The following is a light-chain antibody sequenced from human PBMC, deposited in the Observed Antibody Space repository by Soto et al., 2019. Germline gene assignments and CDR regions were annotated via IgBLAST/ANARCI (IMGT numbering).Light chain of an antibody. CDR1: QDIRSY. CDR2: ATS. J-gene: IGKJ1*01. Sequence: DIQMTQSPSSLSASVGDRVSITCRASQDIRSYLNWYQQKPGKAPELLIYATSNLQSGVPPRFSAIGSGTDFTLTISSLQPEDFATYYCQQGYSTQWTSGQGTKVEIK. V-gene: IGKV1-39*01. CDR3: QQGYSTQWT.